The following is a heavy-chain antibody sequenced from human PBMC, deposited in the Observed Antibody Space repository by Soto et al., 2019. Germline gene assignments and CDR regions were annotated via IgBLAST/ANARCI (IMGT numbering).Heavy chain of an antibody. CDR1: SGPSSSHN. CDR2: VYSTGGT. Sequence: QVQLQQSGPGLVKPSETLSLTCTVSSGPSSSHNWGWIRQPPGRGLEWIGYVYSTGGTSYNPSFKSRVTISADTSTNHISLTLSSVTAADTAVYYCVRQGIGTQHGLVDVWGQGTTVTVSS. CDR3: VRQGIGTQHGLVDV. J-gene: IGHJ6*02. V-gene: IGHV4-59*08. D-gene: IGHD3-10*01.